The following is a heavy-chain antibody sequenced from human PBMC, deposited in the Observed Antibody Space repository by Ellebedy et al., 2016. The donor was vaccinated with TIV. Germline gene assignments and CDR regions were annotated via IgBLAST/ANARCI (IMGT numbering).Heavy chain of an antibody. V-gene: IGHV3-66*01. J-gene: IGHJ6*02. D-gene: IGHD1-26*01. CDR3: ARVAVGGTWYYYGMDV. CDR2: VYSGGYT. CDR1: GFTFSNYG. Sequence: GESLKISCAASGFTFSNYGMHWVRQAPGKGLEWVSIVYSGGYTYYTDSVKGRFTISRDNSQNTVFLHMNSLRAEDTAVYYCARVAVGGTWYYYGMDVWGQGTTVTVSS.